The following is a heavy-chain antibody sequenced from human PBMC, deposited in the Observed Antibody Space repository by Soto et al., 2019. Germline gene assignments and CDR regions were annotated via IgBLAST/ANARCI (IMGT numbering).Heavy chain of an antibody. D-gene: IGHD6-6*01. CDR3: ARGLRSVLDY. CDR1: GFIFSNFG. V-gene: IGHV3-33*01. J-gene: IGHJ4*02. Sequence: GGSLRLSCVASGFIFSNFGMHWVRQAPGKGLEWVAVISSDEKIKQYADSVRGRFAISRDNSKNTLYLQMTSLRAEDTAIYYCARGLRSVLDYWGQGTLVTVSS. CDR2: ISSDEKIK.